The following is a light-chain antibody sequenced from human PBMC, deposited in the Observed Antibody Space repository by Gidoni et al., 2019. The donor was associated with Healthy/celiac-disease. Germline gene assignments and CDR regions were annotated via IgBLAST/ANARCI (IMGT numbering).Light chain of an antibody. J-gene: IGKJ1*01. V-gene: IGKV1-39*01. CDR3: QQSYSTPWT. CDR2: AAS. CDR1: QSISSY. Sequence: DIQMTQSPSSLSASVGDRVTITCRASQSISSYLNWYQEKPGKAPKLLIYAASSLQSGVPSRFSGSGSGTDFTPTISSLQHEDVATYYCQQSYSTPWTFGQGTKVEIK.